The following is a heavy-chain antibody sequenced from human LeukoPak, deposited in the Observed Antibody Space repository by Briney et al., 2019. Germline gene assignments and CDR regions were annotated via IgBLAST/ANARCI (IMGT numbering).Heavy chain of an antibody. D-gene: IGHD1-26*01. Sequence: IYTSGTTTYTPSLKSRVTMSVDTSKNQFSLKLSSVTAADTAVYYCARDRLTGELRKNWFDPWGQGTLVTVSS. CDR2: IYTSGTT. CDR3: ARDRLTGELRKNWFDP. V-gene: IGHV4-4*07. J-gene: IGHJ5*02.